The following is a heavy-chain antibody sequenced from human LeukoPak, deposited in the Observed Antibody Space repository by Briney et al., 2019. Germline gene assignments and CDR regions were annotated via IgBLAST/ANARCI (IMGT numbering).Heavy chain of an antibody. CDR3: ARDFSYGSGFDY. CDR1: GFSISSYA. Sequence: GGSLRLSCAASGFSISSYALHWLRQAPGKGLQYVSGISNGGSIDYANSVKGRFTISRDNSKNTLYLQMGSLRPEDMAVYYCARDFSYGSGFDYWGQGILVTVSS. D-gene: IGHD5-18*01. J-gene: IGHJ4*02. V-gene: IGHV3-64*01. CDR2: ISNGGSI.